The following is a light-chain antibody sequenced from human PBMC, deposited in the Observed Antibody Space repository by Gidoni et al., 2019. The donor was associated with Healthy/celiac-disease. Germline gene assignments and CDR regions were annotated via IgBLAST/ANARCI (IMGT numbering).Light chain of an antibody. Sequence: QSALTQPASVSGSPGQSITISCTGTSSDVGGYNYVSWYQQHPGKAPKLMIYEVITRPSGVSNRCSGSKSGNTASLTISGLQAEDEADDYCSSYTSSSTWVFGGGTKLTVL. CDR2: EVI. CDR1: SSDVGGYNY. V-gene: IGLV2-14*01. J-gene: IGLJ3*02. CDR3: SSYTSSSTWV.